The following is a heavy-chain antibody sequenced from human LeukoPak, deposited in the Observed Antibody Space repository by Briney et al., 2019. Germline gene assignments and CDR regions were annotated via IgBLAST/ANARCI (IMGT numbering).Heavy chain of an antibody. CDR1: GGSISSYY. J-gene: IGHJ4*02. V-gene: IGHV4-59*08. CDR2: IYYSGGT. CDR3: ARRFSSSWPYYFDY. D-gene: IGHD6-13*01. Sequence: SETLSLNGTVSGGSISSYYWSWIRQPPGQGLEWIGFIYYSGGTNYNPSLKSRVTISVDTSKIQFSLKLSSVTAADTAVYYCARRFSSSWPYYFDYWGQGTLVTVSS.